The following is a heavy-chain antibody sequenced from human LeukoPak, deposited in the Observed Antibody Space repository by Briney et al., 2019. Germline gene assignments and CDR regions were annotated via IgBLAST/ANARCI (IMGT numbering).Heavy chain of an antibody. CDR3: ARYSSGWRSFDI. Sequence: PSETLSLTCTVSGVSISSYYWSWIRQPPGKGLEWIGNIYYSGSTKYNPSLKSRVTISVDTSKNHFSLNLSSVTAADTAVYYCARYSSGWRSFDIWGQGTMVTVSS. V-gene: IGHV4-59*01. CDR2: IYYSGST. J-gene: IGHJ3*02. CDR1: GVSISSYY. D-gene: IGHD6-19*01.